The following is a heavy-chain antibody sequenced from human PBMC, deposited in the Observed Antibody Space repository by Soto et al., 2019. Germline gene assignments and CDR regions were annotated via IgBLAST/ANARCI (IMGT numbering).Heavy chain of an antibody. V-gene: IGHV4-59*01. D-gene: IGHD6-19*01. CDR3: ARQQWLVLNAFDI. CDR1: GGSISSYY. CDR2: IYYSGGT. Sequence: QVQLQESGPGLVKPSETLSLTCTVSGGSISSYYLSWIRQPPGKGLEWIGYIYYSGGTNYNPSLKSRVTISVDTSKNQFSLKLSSVTAADTAVYYCARQQWLVLNAFDIWGQGTMVTVSS. J-gene: IGHJ3*02.